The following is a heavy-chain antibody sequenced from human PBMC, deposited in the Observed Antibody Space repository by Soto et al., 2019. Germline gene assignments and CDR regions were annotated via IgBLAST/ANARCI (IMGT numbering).Heavy chain of an antibody. CDR2: MNPNSGNT. CDR1: GYTFTSND. CDR3: ARERTGTTSMDV. D-gene: IGHD1-1*01. Sequence: QVQLVQSGAEVKKPGASVKVSCKTSGYTFTSNDINWVRQATGQGLEWMGWMNPNSGNTGYAQKFQGRVTMTRNTSISTAYMELSSLRSDDTAVYYCARERTGTTSMDVWGQGTAVTVSS. V-gene: IGHV1-8*01. J-gene: IGHJ6*02.